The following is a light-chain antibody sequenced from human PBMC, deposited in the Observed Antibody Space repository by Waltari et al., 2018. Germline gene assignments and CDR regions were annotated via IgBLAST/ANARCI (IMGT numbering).Light chain of an antibody. Sequence: QSALTQPASVSGSPGQSITISCTGTSSYVGGYNYVSWYQQHPGKAPKLMIYEVSNRPSGVSNRFSGSKSGNTASLTISGLQAEDEADYYCSSYTSSSTPWVFGTGTKVTVL. CDR1: SSYVGGYNY. J-gene: IGLJ1*01. CDR3: SSYTSSSTPWV. V-gene: IGLV2-14*01. CDR2: EVS.